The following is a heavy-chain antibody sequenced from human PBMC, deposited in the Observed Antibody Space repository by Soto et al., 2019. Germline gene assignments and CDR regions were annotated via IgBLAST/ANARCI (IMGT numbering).Heavy chain of an antibody. CDR1: GDSISSGYYY. J-gene: IGHJ4*02. CDR3: ARESFYGADLDY. Sequence: PSETLSLTCNVSGDSISSGYYYWSWIRQPPGKGLEWIGHISYSGSTCYIPSLKSRLIISVDTSKNQFSLKLTSVTAADTAVYYCARESFYGADLDYWGQGIRVTVSS. CDR2: ISYSGST. D-gene: IGHD4-17*01. V-gene: IGHV4-30-4*01.